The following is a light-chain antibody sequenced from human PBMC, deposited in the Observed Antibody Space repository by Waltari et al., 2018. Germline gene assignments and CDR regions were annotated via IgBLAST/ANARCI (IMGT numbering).Light chain of an antibody. CDR3: QQSYSIPLT. Sequence: DIQLTQSPSSQSASVGDRVTITCRASQTITRYLNWFQQKQGKAPKLLIYATSSLQSGVPSRLSGSGSGTDFTLTISSLQPEDFATYYCQQSYSIPLTFGGGTKVEIK. V-gene: IGKV1-39*01. CDR1: QTITRY. CDR2: ATS. J-gene: IGKJ4*01.